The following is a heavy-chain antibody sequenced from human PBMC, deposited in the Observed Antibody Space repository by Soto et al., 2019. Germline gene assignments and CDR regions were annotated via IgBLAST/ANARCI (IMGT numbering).Heavy chain of an antibody. D-gene: IGHD2-2*01. J-gene: IGHJ3*02. Sequence: SETLSLTCTVSGGSISSYYWSWIRQPPGKGLEWIGYIYYSGSTNYNPSLKSRVTISVDTSKNQFSLKLSSVTAADTAVYYCANGGYCSSTSCRAFDIWGQGTMVTVSS. CDR1: GGSISSYY. CDR2: IYYSGST. V-gene: IGHV4-59*08. CDR3: ANGGYCSSTSCRAFDI.